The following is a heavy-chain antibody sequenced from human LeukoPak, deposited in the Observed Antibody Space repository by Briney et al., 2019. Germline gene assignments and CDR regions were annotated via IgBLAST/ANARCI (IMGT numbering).Heavy chain of an antibody. J-gene: IGHJ5*02. V-gene: IGHV3-7*01. CDR1: GFTFSSYW. CDR2: IKQDGSEK. D-gene: IGHD4-17*01. Sequence: GGSLRLSCAGSGFTFSSYWMTWVRQAPGKGLELVANIKQDGSEKYYVDSVKGRFTISRDNAKNSVYLQMNSLTVEDTAVYYCARDDYGDGFDPWGQGTLVTVSS. CDR3: ARDDYGDGFDP.